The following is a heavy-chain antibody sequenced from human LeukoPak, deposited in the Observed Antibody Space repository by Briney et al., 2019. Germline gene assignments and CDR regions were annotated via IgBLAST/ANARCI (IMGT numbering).Heavy chain of an antibody. CDR2: VGGSNGIT. J-gene: IGHJ4*02. Sequence: GGSLRLSCAASRFTFNSYAMSWVRQAPGKGLEWVSVVGGSNGITFYVGSVKGRFTISRDNSKDTLYLQMNSLRAEDTAVYYCARNENSGWGYFDYWGQGTLVTVSS. CDR3: ARNENSGWGYFDY. D-gene: IGHD5-12*01. CDR1: RFTFNSYA. V-gene: IGHV3-23*01.